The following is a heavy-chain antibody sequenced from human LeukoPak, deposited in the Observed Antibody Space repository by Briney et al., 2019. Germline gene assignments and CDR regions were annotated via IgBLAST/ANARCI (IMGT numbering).Heavy chain of an antibody. V-gene: IGHV4-61*01. CDR1: GGSVSSGSYY. CDR2: IYYSGST. D-gene: IGHD6-13*01. J-gene: IGHJ6*04. Sequence: SETLSLTCTVSGGSVSSGSYYGRWLRQPPGKGLEWIGYIYYSGSTNYNPSLKSRVTISVDTSKNQFSLKLSSVTAADTAVYYCARGGSSWYYYYYGMDVWGKGTTVTVSS. CDR3: ARGGSSWYYYYYGMDV.